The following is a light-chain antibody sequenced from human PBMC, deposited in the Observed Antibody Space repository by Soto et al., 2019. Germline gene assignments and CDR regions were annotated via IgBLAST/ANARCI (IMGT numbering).Light chain of an antibody. J-gene: IGKJ1*01. CDR1: QSISSW. V-gene: IGKV1-5*03. CDR2: QAS. Sequence: DIQMTQSPSALSASVGDRVTITCRASQSISSWLAWYQQKPGKAPKLLIYQASTLESGVPSRFGGTGSGTEFTITSSSLQPDEFASYYCQQYSGIWTFGQGTKVEIK. CDR3: QQYSGIWT.